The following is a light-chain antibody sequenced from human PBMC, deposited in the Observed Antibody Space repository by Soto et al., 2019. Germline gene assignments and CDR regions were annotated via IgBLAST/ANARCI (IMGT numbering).Light chain of an antibody. Sequence: QSVLTQPPSASGSPGQSVTISCTGTSSDVGGYNYVSWHQQHPGKAPKLIIYDVTKRPSGVPDRFSGSKSGYTASPTVSGLQAEDEADYYCSSFAGGNIYVFGTGTKVTVL. CDR3: SSFAGGNIYV. V-gene: IGLV2-8*01. CDR1: SSDVGGYNY. J-gene: IGLJ1*01. CDR2: DVT.